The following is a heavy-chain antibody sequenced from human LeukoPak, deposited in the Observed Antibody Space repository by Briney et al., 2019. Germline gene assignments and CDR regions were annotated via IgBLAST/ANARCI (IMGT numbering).Heavy chain of an antibody. V-gene: IGHV1-2*02. CDR2: INPNSGGT. CDR1: GYTFTGYY. J-gene: IGHJ4*02. Sequence: ASVKVSCKASGYTFTGYYMHWVRQAPGQGLEWMGWINPNSGGTNYAQKFQGRVTMTRDTSINTDYMELSRLRSDDTAVYYCGKEDSGSSIDYWGQGTLVTVSS. CDR3: GKEDSGSSIDY. D-gene: IGHD1-26*01.